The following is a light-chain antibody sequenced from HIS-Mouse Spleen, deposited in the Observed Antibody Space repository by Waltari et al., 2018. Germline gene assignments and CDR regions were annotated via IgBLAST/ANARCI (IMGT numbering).Light chain of an antibody. Sequence: QSALTQPRSVSGSPGQSVTISCTGTSSDVGGYNYVSGYQQPPGKAPKLMIYDVSNRPSGVPDRFSGSKSGNTASLTISGLQAEDEADYYCCSYAGSYTVVFGGGTKLTVL. J-gene: IGLJ2*01. CDR1: SSDVGGYNY. CDR3: CSYAGSYTVV. CDR2: DVS. V-gene: IGLV2-11*01.